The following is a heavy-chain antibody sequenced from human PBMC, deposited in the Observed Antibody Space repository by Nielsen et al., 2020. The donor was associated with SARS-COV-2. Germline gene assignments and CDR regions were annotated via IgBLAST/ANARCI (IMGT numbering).Heavy chain of an antibody. Sequence: WIRQPPGKGLEWIGEINHGGSTNYNPSLKSRVTISVDTSKNQFSLKLSSVTAADTAVYYCARTFSTYDFWSGYPYRYYYYMDVWGKGTTVTVSS. J-gene: IGHJ6*03. CDR3: ARTFSTYDFWSGYPYRYYYYMDV. D-gene: IGHD3-3*01. V-gene: IGHV4-34*13. CDR2: INHGGST.